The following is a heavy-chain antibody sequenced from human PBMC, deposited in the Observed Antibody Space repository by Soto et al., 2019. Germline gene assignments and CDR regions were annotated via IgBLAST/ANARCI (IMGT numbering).Heavy chain of an antibody. CDR3: ARGPTDYYDNSANYFLDY. Sequence: QVQLVQSGAEVKKPGASVQVSCKASGYTLITYGGSWVRQAPGQGLDWLGWISTYNGNTRYAERLQGRVTMTTDTTTNPGYRELRNLRSDDTAVYFCARGPTDYYDNSANYFLDYWGQGTLVTVSS. CDR1: GYTLITYG. D-gene: IGHD3-22*01. J-gene: IGHJ4*02. CDR2: ISTYNGNT. V-gene: IGHV1-18*01.